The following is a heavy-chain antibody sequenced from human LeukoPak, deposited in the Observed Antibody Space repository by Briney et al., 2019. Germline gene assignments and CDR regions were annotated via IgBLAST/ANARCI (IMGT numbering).Heavy chain of an antibody. CDR1: GGSISSGSYY. CDR3: ARVTTGGYYNC. J-gene: IGHJ4*02. V-gene: IGHV4-61*02. CDR2: IYTSGST. D-gene: IGHD3-22*01. Sequence: SETLSLTCTVSGGSISSGSYYWSWIRQPAGKGLEWIGRIYTSGSTNYNPSLKSRVTISVDTSKNQFPLKLSSVTAADTAVYYCARVTTGGYYNCWGQGTLVTVSS.